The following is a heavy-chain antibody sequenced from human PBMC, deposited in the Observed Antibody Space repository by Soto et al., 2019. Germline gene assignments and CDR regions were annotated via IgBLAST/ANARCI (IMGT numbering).Heavy chain of an antibody. Sequence: SETLSLTCAVYGGSFSGDYWTWIRQPPGTGLEWIGEINHSGSTNYNPSLKSRVTISVDTSKNQFSLKLTSVTAADTAVYYCARVVVYYDSSGYPLSYYGMDXWGQGTTVTVSS. J-gene: IGHJ6*02. D-gene: IGHD3-22*01. CDR1: GGSFSGDY. V-gene: IGHV4-34*01. CDR3: ARVVVYYDSSGYPLSYYGMDX. CDR2: INHSGST.